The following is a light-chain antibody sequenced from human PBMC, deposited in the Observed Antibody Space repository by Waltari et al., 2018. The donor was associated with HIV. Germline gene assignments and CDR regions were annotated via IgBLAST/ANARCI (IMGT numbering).Light chain of an antibody. J-gene: IGLJ3*02. V-gene: IGLV2-23*02. Sequence: LTQPASVSGSPGQSITISCTGSSSNFGDYNLVCWYQQHPGKAPKLMIYDVSKRPSGVSNRFSGSKSDNTASRTISGLQAEDEADYYCCSYASDRSLVFGGGTKLTVL. CDR2: DVS. CDR3: CSYASDRSLV. CDR1: SSNFGDYNL.